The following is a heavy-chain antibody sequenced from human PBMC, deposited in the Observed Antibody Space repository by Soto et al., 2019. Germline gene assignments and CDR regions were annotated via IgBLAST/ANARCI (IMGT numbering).Heavy chain of an antibody. V-gene: IGHV3-23*01. D-gene: IGHD1-1*01. J-gene: IGHJ4*02. CDR3: AKAARTTTLYNFDF. CDR1: GFTFSTFG. CDR2: ISDSGGTT. Sequence: SLGLSCAASGFTFSTFGMNWVRQAPGKGLEWVSVISDSGGTTFHADSVKGRFTISRDNSKNTLYLQMNSLRPEDTAVYYCAKAARTTTLYNFDFWGQGTLVTVSS.